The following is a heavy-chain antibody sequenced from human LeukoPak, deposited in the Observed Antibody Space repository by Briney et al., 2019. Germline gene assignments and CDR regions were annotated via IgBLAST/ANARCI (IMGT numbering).Heavy chain of an antibody. D-gene: IGHD6-19*01. Sequence: GGSLRLSCAASGFTVSSNYKSWVRQAPGKGLEWVSVIYSGGSTYYADSVKGRFTISRDNSKNTLYLQMNSLRAEDTAVYYCAREMYSSGWCFDYWGQGTLVTVSS. V-gene: IGHV3-66*01. CDR2: IYSGGST. CDR1: GFTVSSNY. CDR3: AREMYSSGWCFDY. J-gene: IGHJ4*02.